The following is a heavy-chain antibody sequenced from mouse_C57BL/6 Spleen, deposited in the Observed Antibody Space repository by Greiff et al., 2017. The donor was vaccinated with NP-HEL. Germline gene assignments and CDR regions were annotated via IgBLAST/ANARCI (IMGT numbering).Heavy chain of an antibody. D-gene: IGHD3-2*02. CDR3: ARGGPDSSGTWFAY. Sequence: VQLQQPGAELVMPGASVKLSCKASGYTFSSYWMHWVKQRPGQGLEWIGEIDPSDSYTNHNQKFKGKSTLTVDKSSSTAYMQLSSLTSEDSAVYYCARGGPDSSGTWFAYWGQGTLVTVSA. CDR2: IDPSDSYT. V-gene: IGHV1-69*01. J-gene: IGHJ3*01. CDR1: GYTFSSYW.